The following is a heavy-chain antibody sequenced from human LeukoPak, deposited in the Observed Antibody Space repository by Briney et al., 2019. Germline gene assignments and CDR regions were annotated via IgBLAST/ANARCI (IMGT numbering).Heavy chain of an antibody. CDR1: GYSISGGYY. CDR2: IYHSGST. D-gene: IGHD2-15*01. V-gene: IGHV4-38-2*02. CDR3: ARLGYCSGGSCSGDY. Sequence: PSETLSLTCTVSGYSISGGYYWGWIRQPPGKGLEWIGSIYHSGSTYYNPSLKSRVTISVDTSKNQFSLKLSSVTAADTAVYYCARLGYCSGGSCSGDYWGQGTLVTVSS. J-gene: IGHJ4*02.